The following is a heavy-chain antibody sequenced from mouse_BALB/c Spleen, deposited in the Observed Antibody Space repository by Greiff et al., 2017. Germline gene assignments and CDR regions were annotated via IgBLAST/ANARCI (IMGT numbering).Heavy chain of an antibody. V-gene: IGHV5-4*02. J-gene: IGHJ2*01. Sequence: EVMLVESGGGLVKPGGSLKLSCAASGFTFSDYYMYWVRQTPEQRLEWVATISDGGSYTYYPDSVKGRFTISRDNAKNNLYLQMSSLKSEDTAMYYCAREWDYWGQGTTLTVSS. CDR1: GFTFSDYY. CDR3: AREWDY. CDR2: ISDGGSYT.